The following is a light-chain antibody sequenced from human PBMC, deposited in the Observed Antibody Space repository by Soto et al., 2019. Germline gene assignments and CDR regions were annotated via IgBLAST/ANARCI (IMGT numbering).Light chain of an antibody. V-gene: IGKV3-15*01. Sequence: EIVMTQSPATLSLSPGERATLSCRASQSVSSNLAWYRQKPGQAPRLLIYAASTRATGIPARFSGSGSGTEFTLTISSLQSEDFAVYYCQQYNNWPPWTFGQGTKVEIK. CDR3: QQYNNWPPWT. CDR2: AAS. J-gene: IGKJ1*01. CDR1: QSVSSN.